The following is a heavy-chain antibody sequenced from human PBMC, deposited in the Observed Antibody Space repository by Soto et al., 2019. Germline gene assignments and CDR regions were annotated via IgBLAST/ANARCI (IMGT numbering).Heavy chain of an antibody. D-gene: IGHD3-22*01. CDR3: ARGSSGYYSYYFDY. CDR1: GYTFTGYA. CDR2: INAGNGNT. V-gene: IGHV1-3*01. J-gene: IGHJ4*02. Sequence: ASVKVSCKASGYTFTGYAMHWVRQAPGQRLEWMGWINAGNGNTKYSQNFQGRVTITRDTSASTAYMELSSLRSEDTAVYYCARGSSGYYSYYFDYWGQGTLVTVSS.